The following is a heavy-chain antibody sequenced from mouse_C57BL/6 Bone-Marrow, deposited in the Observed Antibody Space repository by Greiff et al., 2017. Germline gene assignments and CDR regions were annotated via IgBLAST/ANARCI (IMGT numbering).Heavy chain of an antibody. CDR1: GYTFTSYW. CDR2: IYPSDSET. V-gene: IGHV1-61*01. Sequence: VKQSCKASGYTFTSYWMDWVKQRPGQGLEWIGNIYPSDSETHYNQKFKDKATLTVDKSSSTAYMQLSSLTSEDSAVYYCAREGDGYSAMDYWGQGTSVTVSS. CDR3: AREGDGYSAMDY. D-gene: IGHD2-3*01. J-gene: IGHJ4*01.